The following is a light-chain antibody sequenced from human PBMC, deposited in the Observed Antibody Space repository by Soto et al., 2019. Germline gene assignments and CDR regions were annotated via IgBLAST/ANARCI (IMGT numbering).Light chain of an antibody. CDR2: SNN. J-gene: IGLJ1*01. CDR3: AASDDSLNGRYV. Sequence: QSALTQPPSASGTPGQRVTISCSGSSSNIGSNTVNWYQQLPGTAPKLLIYSNNQRPSGVPDLFSGSKSGTSASLAISGLQSEDEAYYYCAASDDSLNGRYVFGTGTKVTVL. V-gene: IGLV1-44*01. CDR1: SSNIGSNT.